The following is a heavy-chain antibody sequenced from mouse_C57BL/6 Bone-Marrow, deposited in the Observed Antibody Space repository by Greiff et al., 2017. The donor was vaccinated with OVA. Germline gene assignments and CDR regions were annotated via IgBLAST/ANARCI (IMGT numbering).Heavy chain of an antibody. Sequence: EVQLQQSGPELVKPGASVKISCKASGYTFTDYYMNWVKQSRGKSLEWIGDINPNNGGTSYNQKFKGKATLTVDKSSSTAYMELRSLTSEDSAVYYCARASSPWYFDVWGTGTTVTVSS. CDR1: GYTFTDYY. D-gene: IGHD1-1*01. CDR2: INPNNGGT. CDR3: ARASSPWYFDV. V-gene: IGHV1-26*01. J-gene: IGHJ1*03.